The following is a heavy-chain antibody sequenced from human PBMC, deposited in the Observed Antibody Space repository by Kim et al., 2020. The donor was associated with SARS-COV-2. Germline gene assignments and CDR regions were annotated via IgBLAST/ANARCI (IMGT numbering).Heavy chain of an antibody. CDR3: ARGGLEVYFDY. CDR2: IWYDGSNK. J-gene: IGHJ4*02. D-gene: IGHD1-1*01. Sequence: GGSLRLSCAASGFTFSSYGMHWVRQAPGKGLEWVAVIWYDGSNKYYADSVKGRFTISRDNSKNTLYLQMNSLRAEDTAVYYCARGGLEVYFDYWGQGTLVTVSS. V-gene: IGHV3-33*01. CDR1: GFTFSSYG.